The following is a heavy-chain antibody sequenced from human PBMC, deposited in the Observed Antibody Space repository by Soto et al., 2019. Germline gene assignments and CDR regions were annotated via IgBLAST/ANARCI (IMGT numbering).Heavy chain of an antibody. CDR3: VGGSPFEY. CDR1: GFTFTSAW. Sequence: AGGSLRLSCAGSGFTFTSAWMNWVRQAPGKGLEWVGRVKSKNDGGAIDYGTPVKGRFIISRDDSKNTAYLQMNSLKIEDTGVYYCVGGSPFEYWGQGTLVTVSS. CDR2: VKSKNDGGAI. D-gene: IGHD1-26*01. J-gene: IGHJ4*02. V-gene: IGHV3-15*05.